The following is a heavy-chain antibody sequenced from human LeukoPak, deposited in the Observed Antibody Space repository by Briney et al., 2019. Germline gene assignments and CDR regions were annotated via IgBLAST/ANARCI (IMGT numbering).Heavy chain of an antibody. V-gene: IGHV1-2*02. CDR1: GYTFTGYY. CDR2: INPNSGGT. CDR3: ARVDYYYYYYMDV. Sequence: ASVKVSCKASGYTFTGYYMHWVRQAPGQGLEWMGWINPNSGGTNYAQKFQGRVTITRDTSISTAYMELSRLRSDDTAVYYCARVDYYYYYYMDVWGKGTTVTVSS. J-gene: IGHJ6*03.